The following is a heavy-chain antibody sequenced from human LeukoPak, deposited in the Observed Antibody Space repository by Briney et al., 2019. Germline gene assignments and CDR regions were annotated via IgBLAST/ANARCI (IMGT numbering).Heavy chain of an antibody. V-gene: IGHV3-74*01. CDR1: GFTFSSYW. J-gene: IGHJ4*02. CDR2: INSDGSST. D-gene: IGHD4-17*01. Sequence: GGSLRLSCVASGFTFSSYWMHWVRQAPGKGLVWVSRINSDGSSTSYADSVKGRFTISRDNAKNTLYLQMNSLRAEDTAVYYCARETGGDYAFDYWGQGTLVTVSS. CDR3: ARETGGDYAFDY.